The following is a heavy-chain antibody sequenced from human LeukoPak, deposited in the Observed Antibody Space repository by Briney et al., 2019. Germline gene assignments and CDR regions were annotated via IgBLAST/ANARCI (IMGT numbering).Heavy chain of an antibody. CDR2: IHYSGST. D-gene: IGHD3-10*01. CDR3: ARDSVSYYFDY. CDR1: GGSINSYY. J-gene: IGHJ4*02. V-gene: IGHV4-59*01. Sequence: SETLSLTCTVSGGSINSYYWSWIRQPPGKGLEWIGYIHYSGSTNYNPPLKGRVTMSVDTSKNQFSLNLSSVTAADTAVYYCARDSVSYYFDYWGQGTLVTVSS.